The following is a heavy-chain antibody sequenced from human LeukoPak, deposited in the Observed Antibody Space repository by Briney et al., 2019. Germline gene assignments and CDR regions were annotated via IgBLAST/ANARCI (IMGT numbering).Heavy chain of an antibody. V-gene: IGHV3-11*01. Sequence: GGSLRLSCVGAGFPFSDFHMSWIRQAPGKGLEWVSYITSGGGFKYYADSLKGRFTISRDNAKSSLSLQVDSLRADDTAVYFCARRGNTDSWTVLIDYWGQGTLVTVSS. CDR2: ITSGGGFK. CDR1: GFPFSDFH. D-gene: IGHD3/OR15-3a*01. J-gene: IGHJ4*02. CDR3: ARRGNTDSWTVLIDY.